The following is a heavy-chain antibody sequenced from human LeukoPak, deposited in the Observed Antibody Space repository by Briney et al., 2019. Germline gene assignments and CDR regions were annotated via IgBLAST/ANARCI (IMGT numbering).Heavy chain of an antibody. J-gene: IGHJ4*02. V-gene: IGHV3-74*01. D-gene: IGHD4-17*01. CDR1: GFTFSTYW. CDR3: VGVTTTTLFDC. CDR2: INSDGSST. Sequence: GGSLTLSCAASGFTFSTYWMHWVRQAPGKGLVWVSRINSDGSSTIYADSVKGRFTISRDNTKNTLYLQMNSLRVEDTAVYYCVGVTTTTLFDCWGEGTLVTVSS.